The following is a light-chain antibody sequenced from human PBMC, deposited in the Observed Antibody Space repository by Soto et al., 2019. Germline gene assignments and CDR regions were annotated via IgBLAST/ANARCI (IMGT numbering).Light chain of an antibody. V-gene: IGKV1-39*01. CDR3: QQYSSYWT. CDR1: QSISSS. J-gene: IGKJ1*01. Sequence: DIQMTQSPSSLSASVGDRVTITCRASQSISSSLNWYQQTPGKAPRLLIYGASSLQSGVPSRFSGSGSGTDFTLTISSLQPEDFVSYYCQQYSSYWTFAQGTKVDIK. CDR2: GAS.